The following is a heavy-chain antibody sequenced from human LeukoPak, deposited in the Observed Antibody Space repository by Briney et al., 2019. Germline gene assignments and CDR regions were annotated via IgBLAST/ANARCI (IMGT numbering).Heavy chain of an antibody. Sequence: SETLSLTCAVYGGSLSGYYWSWIRQPPGKGLEWIGEINHSGSTNYNPSLKSRVTISVDTSKNQFSLKLSSVTAADTAVYYCARTLRYYYGSGSYPDWFDPWGQGTLVTVSS. CDR3: ARTLRYYYGSGSYPDWFDP. J-gene: IGHJ5*02. CDR2: INHSGST. D-gene: IGHD3-10*01. V-gene: IGHV4-34*01. CDR1: GGSLSGYY.